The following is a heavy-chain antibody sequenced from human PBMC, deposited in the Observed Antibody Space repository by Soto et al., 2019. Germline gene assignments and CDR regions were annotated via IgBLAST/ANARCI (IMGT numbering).Heavy chain of an antibody. CDR1: GFSLSTGGVG. CDR2: IYWDDDK. Sequence: QITLKESGPTLVKPTQTLTLTCTFSGFSLSTGGVGVGWIRQPPGKALEWLALIYWDDDKRYSPSLKSRLTVTKDTSKNQVVLTMTNMDPVYTATYYCVHSHCDGDCLRSYSSHYYYGIDVWGQGTTVPVFS. V-gene: IGHV2-5*02. D-gene: IGHD2-21*02. CDR3: VHSHCDGDCLRSYSSHYYYGIDV. J-gene: IGHJ6*02.